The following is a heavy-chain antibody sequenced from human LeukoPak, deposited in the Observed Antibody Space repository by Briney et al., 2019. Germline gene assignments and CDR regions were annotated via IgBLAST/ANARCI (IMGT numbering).Heavy chain of an antibody. D-gene: IGHD6-13*01. V-gene: IGHV1-2*02. Sequence: ASVKVSCKASGYTFTGYYMHWVRQAPGQGLEWMGWINPNSGGTNYAQKFQGRVTMTRDTSISTAYMELSRLRSDDTAVYYCARDLVLPGIAAAGTMDGYWGQGALVTVSS. CDR3: ARDLVLPGIAAAGTMDGY. CDR2: INPNSGGT. J-gene: IGHJ4*02. CDR1: GYTFTGYY.